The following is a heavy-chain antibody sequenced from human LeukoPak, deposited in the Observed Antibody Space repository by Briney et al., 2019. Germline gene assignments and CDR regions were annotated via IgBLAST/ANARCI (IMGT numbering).Heavy chain of an antibody. J-gene: IGHJ6*03. CDR2: IYYSGST. CDR1: DGSISSHY. V-gene: IGHV4-59*11. D-gene: IGHD5-12*01. Sequence: PSETLSLTCTVSDGSISSHYWSWIRQPPGKGLEWIGYIYYSGSTNYNPSLKSRVTISVDTSKNQFSLKLSSVTAADTAVYYCARAATGWLRLTYYYYYMTSGAKGPRSPSP. CDR3: ARAATGWLRLTYYYYYMTS.